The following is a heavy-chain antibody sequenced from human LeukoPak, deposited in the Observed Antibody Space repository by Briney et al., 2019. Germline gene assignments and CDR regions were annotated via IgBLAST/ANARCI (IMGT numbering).Heavy chain of an antibody. CDR3: ARSLGRYCSGGPCYYFDY. CDR1: GFTFSSYA. V-gene: IGHV3-30-3*01. J-gene: IGHJ4*02. D-gene: IGHD2-15*01. Sequence: GGSLRLSCAASGFTFSSYAMHWVRQAPGKGLEWVAVISYDASNKYYADSVKGRFTISRDNAKNSLYLQMNSLGAEDAAVYYCARSLGRYCSGGPCYYFDYWGQGTLVTVSS. CDR2: ISYDASNK.